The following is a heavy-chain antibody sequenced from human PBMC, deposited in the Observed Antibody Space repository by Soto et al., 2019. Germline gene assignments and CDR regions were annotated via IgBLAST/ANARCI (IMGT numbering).Heavy chain of an antibody. V-gene: IGHV1-3*01. J-gene: IGHJ1*01. D-gene: IGHD6-13*01. Sequence: QVQLVQSGAEVKKPGASVKVSCKASGYTFTSYAIHWVRQAPVQRLEWMGWINGDNGKTKYSQKFQGRVTITRDTSASTAYMVLSSLTSEDTAVYYCAREFPSLSSSWREYFQHWGQGPLVTVSS. CDR2: INGDNGKT. CDR1: GYTFTSYA. CDR3: AREFPSLSSSWREYFQH.